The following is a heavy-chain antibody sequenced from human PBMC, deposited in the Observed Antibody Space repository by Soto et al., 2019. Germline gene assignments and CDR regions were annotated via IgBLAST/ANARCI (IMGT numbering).Heavy chain of an antibody. D-gene: IGHD1-20*01. J-gene: IGHJ4*02. V-gene: IGHV3-23*01. CDR3: AKARPCITGTTYGIFDH. Sequence: PGGSLRLSCAASGFTFSSYAMSWVRQAPGKGLEWVSAISASGGSTYYADFVKGRFTISRDNSKNTPYLQMNSLTAEDTAVYYCAKARPCITGTTYGIFDHWGQGTLVTVSS. CDR1: GFTFSSYA. CDR2: ISASGGST.